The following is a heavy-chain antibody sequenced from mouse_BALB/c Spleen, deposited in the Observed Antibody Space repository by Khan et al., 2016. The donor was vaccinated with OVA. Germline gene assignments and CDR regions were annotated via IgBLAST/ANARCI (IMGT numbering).Heavy chain of an antibody. D-gene: IGHD1-1*01. CDR2: VSTGGSYP. J-gene: IGHJ3*01. V-gene: IGHV5-6*01. Sequence: EVELVESGGDLVKPGGSLKLSCAASGFTFSTYGMSWVRQAPDKRLEWVATVSTGGSYPYYPDSVKGRLTISRDNAKTTLYLQMSGLRSEDTAMFYCTRLAYYYYSEGFAYWGQGTLVTVSA. CDR1: GFTFSTYG. CDR3: TRLAYYYYSEGFAY.